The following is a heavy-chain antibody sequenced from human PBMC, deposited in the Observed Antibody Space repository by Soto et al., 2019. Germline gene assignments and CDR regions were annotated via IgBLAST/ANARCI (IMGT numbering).Heavy chain of an antibody. CDR2: ISGSGGST. CDR3: AKEPGLYLERYYYMDV. V-gene: IGHV3-23*01. Sequence: GGSLRLSCAASGFTFSSYAVSWVRQAPGKGLEWVSAISGSGGSTYYADSVKGRFTISRDNSKNTLYLQMNSLRAEDTAVYYCAKEPGLYLERYYYMDVWGKGTTVTVSS. D-gene: IGHD2-15*01. CDR1: GFTFSSYA. J-gene: IGHJ6*03.